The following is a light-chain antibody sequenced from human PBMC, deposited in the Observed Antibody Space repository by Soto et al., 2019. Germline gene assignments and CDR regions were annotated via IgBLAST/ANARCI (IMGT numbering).Light chain of an antibody. V-gene: IGLV1-40*01. J-gene: IGLJ1*01. CDR3: QSYDSSLRAYV. Sequence: QSVLTQPPSVSGAPGQRVTISCTGSSSNIGAGYDVHWYQHLPGRAPKLLIYANTNRPSGVPDRFSGSKSGTSASLAITGLQAEDEADYYCQSYDSSLRAYVFGTGTKVTVL. CDR1: SSNIGAGYD. CDR2: ANT.